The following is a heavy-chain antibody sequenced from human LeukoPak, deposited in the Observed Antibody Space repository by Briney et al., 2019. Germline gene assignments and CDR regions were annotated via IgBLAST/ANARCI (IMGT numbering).Heavy chain of an antibody. V-gene: IGHV6-1*01. Sequence: SQTLALTCAISGDSVSSNSAGWNWIRQSPSRGLEWLGRTYYRSKWYNDYSVSVKSRITINPDTSKNQFSLQLNSVTPEDTAVYYCARDPNYYYGLDVWGQGTTVTVSS. CDR3: ARDPNYYYGLDV. CDR2: TYYRSKWYN. CDR1: GDSVSSNSAG. J-gene: IGHJ6*02.